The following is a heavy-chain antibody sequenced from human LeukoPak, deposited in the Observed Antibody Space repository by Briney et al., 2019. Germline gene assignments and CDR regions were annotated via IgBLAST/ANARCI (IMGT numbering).Heavy chain of an antibody. Sequence: NPSETLSLTCTVSGGSISSGDYYWSWIRQPPGKGLEWIGYIYYSGSTYYNPSLKSRVTISVDTSKNQFSLKLSSVTAADTAVYYCARAPPYYYDSSGPNWFDPWGQGTLVTVSS. V-gene: IGHV4-30-4*01. CDR2: IYYSGST. CDR1: GGSISSGDYY. CDR3: ARAPPYYYDSSGPNWFDP. J-gene: IGHJ5*02. D-gene: IGHD3-22*01.